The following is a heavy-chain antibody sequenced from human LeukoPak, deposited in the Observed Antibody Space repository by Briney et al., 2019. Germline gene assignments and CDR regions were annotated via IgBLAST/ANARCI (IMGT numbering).Heavy chain of an antibody. V-gene: IGHV3-21*01. CDR3: AREQYYYDSSGYLDY. CDR1: GFTFSSYS. CDR2: ISSSSSYI. D-gene: IGHD3-22*01. J-gene: IGHJ4*02. Sequence: GGSLRLSCAASGFTFSSYSMNWVRQAPGKGLEWVSSISSSSSYIYYADSVKGRFTISRDNSKNTLYLQMNSLRAEDTAVYYCAREQYYYDSSGYLDYWGQGTLVTVSS.